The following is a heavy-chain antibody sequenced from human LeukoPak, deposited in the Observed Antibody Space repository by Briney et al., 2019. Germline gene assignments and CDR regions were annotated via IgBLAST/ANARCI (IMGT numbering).Heavy chain of an antibody. CDR3: ARGGVVVAAPPWYYYYYYMDV. CDR1: GFTFSSYS. J-gene: IGHJ6*03. D-gene: IGHD2-15*01. V-gene: IGHV3-21*01. CDR2: ISSSSSYI. Sequence: GGSLRLSCAASGFTFSSYSMNWVRQAPGKGLEWVSSISSSSSYIYYADSVKGRFTISRDNAKNSLYLQMNSLRAEDTAVYYCARGGVVVAAPPWYYYYYYMDVWGKGTTVTVSS.